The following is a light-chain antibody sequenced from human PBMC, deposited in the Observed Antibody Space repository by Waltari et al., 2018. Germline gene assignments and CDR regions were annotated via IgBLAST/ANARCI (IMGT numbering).Light chain of an antibody. V-gene: IGKV1-39*01. CDR1: QSISTY. J-gene: IGKJ2*01. Sequence: DIQMTQSPSTLSASVAERVTITCRASQSISTYLNWYQQKPGKAPSLLIFAATSLQSGVPSRFSGSGSGTEFTLTINNLQPEDFATYYCQQGYSSPPYTFGQGTKLLI. CDR2: AAT. CDR3: QQGYSSPPYT.